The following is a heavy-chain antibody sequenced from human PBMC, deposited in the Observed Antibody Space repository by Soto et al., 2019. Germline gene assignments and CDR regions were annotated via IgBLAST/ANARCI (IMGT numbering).Heavy chain of an antibody. CDR2: VSPKSGNT. Sequence: QIQLVQSGAEVKKPGASVKVSCKASGYNFFDYGVSWVRQAPGQVLEWMGWVSPKSGNTDFARKVQGRVTMTADTSTNTAYLELRGLRSDDTAVYYCARGRTVSSIGPLLVWGQGTLVSVSS. J-gene: IGHJ1*01. V-gene: IGHV1-18*01. CDR1: GYNFFDYG. CDR3: ARGRTVSSIGPLLV. D-gene: IGHD1-1*01.